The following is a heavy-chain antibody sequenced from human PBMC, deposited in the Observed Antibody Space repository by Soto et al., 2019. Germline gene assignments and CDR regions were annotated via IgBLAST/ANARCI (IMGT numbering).Heavy chain of an antibody. CDR2: IYYSGST. CDR1: GGSISSSSYY. Sequence: QLQLQESGPGLVKPSETLSLTCTVSGGSISSSSYYWGWIRQPPGKGLEWIGSIYYSGSTYYNPSLKSRVPISVDTSKNQFSLKLSSVPAADTAVYYCARHVGTGDAFDIWGQGTMVTVSS. V-gene: IGHV4-39*01. J-gene: IGHJ3*02. CDR3: ARHVGTGDAFDI. D-gene: IGHD7-27*01.